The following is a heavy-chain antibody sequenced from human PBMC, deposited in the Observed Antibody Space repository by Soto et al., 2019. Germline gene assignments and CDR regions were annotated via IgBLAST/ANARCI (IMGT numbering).Heavy chain of an antibody. D-gene: IGHD2-8*02. J-gene: IGHJ2*01. CDR1: GGSISSYY. V-gene: IGHV4-59*08. Sequence: SETLSLTCTVSGGSISSYYWSWIRQPPGKGLEWIGYIYYSGSTNYNPSLKSRVTISVDTSKNQFSLKLSSVTAADTAVYYCARRSVYWSEEYYWYFDLWGRGTLVTVSS. CDR2: IYYSGST. CDR3: ARRSVYWSEEYYWYFDL.